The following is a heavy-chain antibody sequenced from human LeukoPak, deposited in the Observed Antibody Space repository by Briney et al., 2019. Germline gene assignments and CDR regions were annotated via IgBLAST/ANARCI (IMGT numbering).Heavy chain of an antibody. Sequence: EASVKVSCKASGAPFSSYAINWVRQAPGQGLEWMGRIIPMLGTVNYAQKFQGRVTIIADKFTSTAYMEVSSLRSEDTAVYYCARDQKVGATPYFGMDVWGQGTTVTVSS. J-gene: IGHJ6*02. V-gene: IGHV1-69*04. CDR3: ARDQKVGATPYFGMDV. D-gene: IGHD1-26*01. CDR1: GAPFSSYA. CDR2: IIPMLGTV.